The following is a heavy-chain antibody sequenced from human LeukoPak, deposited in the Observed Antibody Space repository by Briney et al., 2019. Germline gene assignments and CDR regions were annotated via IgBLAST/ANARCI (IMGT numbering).Heavy chain of an antibody. CDR1: GYTFTGYY. CDR2: MNPNSGNT. CDR3: ARRAKTERGHSYGLDY. V-gene: IGHV1-8*02. J-gene: IGHJ4*02. Sequence: ASVKVSCKASGYTFTGYYMHWVRQAPGQGLEWMGWMNPNSGNTGYAQKFQGRVTMTRNTSISTAYMELSSLRSEDTAVYYCARRAKTERGHSYGLDYWGQGTLVTVSP. D-gene: IGHD5-18*01.